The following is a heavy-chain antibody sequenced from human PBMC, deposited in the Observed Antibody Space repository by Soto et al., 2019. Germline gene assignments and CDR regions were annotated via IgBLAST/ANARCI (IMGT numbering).Heavy chain of an antibody. J-gene: IGHJ4*02. D-gene: IGHD2-15*01. Sequence: TLSLTCSVAGCSISSGGYSWSWIRQPPGKGLEWIGYIYHSGSTYYNPSLKSRVTISVDRSKNQFSLKLSSVTAADTAVYYCARVCRRGGSCSDYWGQGTLVTVSS. CDR2: IYHSGST. CDR3: ARVCRRGGSCSDY. V-gene: IGHV4-30-2*01. CDR1: GCSISSGGYS.